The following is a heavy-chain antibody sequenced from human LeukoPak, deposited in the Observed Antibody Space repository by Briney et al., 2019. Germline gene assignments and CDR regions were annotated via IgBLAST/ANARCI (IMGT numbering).Heavy chain of an antibody. CDR2: IYGGDST. D-gene: IGHD6-13*01. CDR3: VRESRGSSWSYYFDS. V-gene: IGHV3-53*01. J-gene: IGHJ4*02. CDR1: GFTV. Sequence: GGSLRLSCAARGFTVMSWVRQAPGKGLEWVSVIYGGDSTNYADSVKGRFTISRDNSKSTLYLQMNSLGVEDTAVYYCVRESRGSSWSYYFDSWGQGTLVTVSS.